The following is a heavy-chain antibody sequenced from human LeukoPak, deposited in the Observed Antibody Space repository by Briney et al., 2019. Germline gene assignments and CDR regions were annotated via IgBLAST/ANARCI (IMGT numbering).Heavy chain of an antibody. CDR2: ISSNGATT. D-gene: IGHD6-13*01. J-gene: IGHJ4*02. Sequence: GGSLRLSCSASGFTFNRFYLHWVRQAPGKGLEFVSHISSNGATTYYADSVKGRFTISRDNSKNTLYLQMSSLRADDTAVYYCAREGTAAAGFDYWGQGTLVTVSS. CDR1: GFTFNRFY. V-gene: IGHV3-64D*06. CDR3: AREGTAAAGFDY.